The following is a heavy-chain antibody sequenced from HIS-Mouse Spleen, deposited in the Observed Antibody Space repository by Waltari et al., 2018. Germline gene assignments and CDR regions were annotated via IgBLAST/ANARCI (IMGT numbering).Heavy chain of an antibody. Sequence: QLQLQESGPGLVKPSETLSLTCPVPGGSIRSSSYSWGRLRQPQGKGLEWIGSIYYSGSTYYNPSLKSRVTISVDTSKNQFSLKLSSVTAADTAVYYCAREIPYSSSWYDWYFDLWGRGTLVTVSS. CDR2: IYYSGST. J-gene: IGHJ2*01. CDR1: GGSIRSSSYS. V-gene: IGHV4-39*07. D-gene: IGHD6-13*01. CDR3: AREIPYSSSWYDWYFDL.